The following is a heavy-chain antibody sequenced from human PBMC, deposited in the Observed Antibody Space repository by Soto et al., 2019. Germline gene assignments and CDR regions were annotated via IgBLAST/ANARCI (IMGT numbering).Heavy chain of an antibody. D-gene: IGHD3-10*01. J-gene: IGHJ3*02. V-gene: IGHV3-11*06. CDR3: AGDGRLGGENDAFDI. CDR2: ISSSSSYT. CDR1: GFTFSDYY. Sequence: GGSLRLSCAASGFTFSDYYMSWIRQAPGKGLEWVSYISSSSSYTNYADSVKGRFTISRDNAKNSLYLQMNSLRAEDTAVYYCAGDGRLGGENDAFDIWGQGTMVTVSS.